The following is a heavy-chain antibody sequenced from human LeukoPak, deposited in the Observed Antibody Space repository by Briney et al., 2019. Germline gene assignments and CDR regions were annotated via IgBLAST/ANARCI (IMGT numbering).Heavy chain of an antibody. CDR3: ARAVSGRFDY. J-gene: IGHJ4*02. Sequence: SETLSLTCTVSGGSMSPYHWGWIRQPPGKGLEWTGYIYYSGSTNYNPSLNSRVTISVDTSKNQFSLRLSSVTAAGTAIYYCARAVSGRFDYWGQGTLVTVSS. V-gene: IGHV4-59*08. CDR1: GGSMSPYH. CDR2: IYYSGST. D-gene: IGHD6-19*01.